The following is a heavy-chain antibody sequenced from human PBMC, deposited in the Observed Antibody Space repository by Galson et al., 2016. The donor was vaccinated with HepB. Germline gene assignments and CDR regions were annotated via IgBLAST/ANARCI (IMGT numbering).Heavy chain of an antibody. CDR1: GFTFRSSG. J-gene: IGHJ2*01. D-gene: IGHD2-8*02. CDR3: ARAVYSGTGGSSRYFDL. Sequence: SLRLSCAASGFTFRSSGMHWFRQAPGKGLDWLAVIWHDGSEKYYADSVKGRFIVSRDNSKSTMYLQMNTLGADDTAVYYCARAVYSGTGGSSRYFDLWGRGTLVTVSS. V-gene: IGHV3-33*08. CDR2: IWHDGSEK.